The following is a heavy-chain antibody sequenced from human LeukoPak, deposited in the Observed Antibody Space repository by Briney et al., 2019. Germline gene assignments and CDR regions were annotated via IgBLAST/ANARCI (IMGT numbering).Heavy chain of an antibody. Sequence: SETLSLTCTVSGGSLSSSSYYWGWIRQPPGKGLGWIGSIYYSGSTYYNPSLKSRVTISVDTSKSQFSLNLTSVTAADTAVYYCARLWGRYDILTGYAYYFDYWGQGTLVTVSS. CDR3: ARLWGRYDILTGYAYYFDY. J-gene: IGHJ4*02. CDR1: GGSLSSSSYY. D-gene: IGHD3-9*01. CDR2: IYYSGST. V-gene: IGHV4-39*01.